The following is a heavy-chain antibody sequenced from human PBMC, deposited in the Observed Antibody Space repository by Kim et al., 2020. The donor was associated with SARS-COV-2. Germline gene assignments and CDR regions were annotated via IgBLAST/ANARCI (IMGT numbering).Heavy chain of an antibody. CDR2: IIPILGIA. CDR3: FKTGNQPLRGFDP. CDR1: GGTFSSYA. V-gene: IGHV1-69*04. J-gene: IGHJ5*02. D-gene: IGHD2-2*01. Sequence: SVKVSCKASGGTFSSYAISWVRQAPGQGLEWMGRIIPILGIANYAQKFQGRVTITADKSTSTAYMELSSLRSEDTAVYYCFKTGNQPLRGFDPWGQGTLVTVSS.